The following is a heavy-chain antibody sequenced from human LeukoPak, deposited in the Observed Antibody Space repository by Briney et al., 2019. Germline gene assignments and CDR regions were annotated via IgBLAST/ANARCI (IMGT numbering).Heavy chain of an antibody. Sequence: ASVKVSCKVSGYTLPELSMHWVRQAPGKGLEWMGGFDPEDGETIYAQKFQDRVTMTEDTSTDTAYMELSSLRSEDTAVYYCATARRDDYYDSSGYYAFDIWGQGTMVTVSS. CDR3: ATARRDDYYDSSGYYAFDI. J-gene: IGHJ3*02. V-gene: IGHV1-24*01. CDR1: GYTLPELS. CDR2: FDPEDGET. D-gene: IGHD3-22*01.